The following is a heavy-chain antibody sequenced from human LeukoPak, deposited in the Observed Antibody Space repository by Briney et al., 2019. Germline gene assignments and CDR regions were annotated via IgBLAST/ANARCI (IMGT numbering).Heavy chain of an antibody. CDR3: ARATSDYWNFNI. D-gene: IGHD3-3*01. J-gene: IGHJ3*02. Sequence: SETLSLTCAVSGGSISSPNCYWDWIRQSPEKGLEYIGTIYYSGNTWSNPSLSSRVSISADTSKNQFSLKLTSVTAADTAVYYCARATSDYWNFNIWGQGTVVTVSS. CDR1: GGSISSPNCY. CDR2: IYYSGNT. V-gene: IGHV4-39*01.